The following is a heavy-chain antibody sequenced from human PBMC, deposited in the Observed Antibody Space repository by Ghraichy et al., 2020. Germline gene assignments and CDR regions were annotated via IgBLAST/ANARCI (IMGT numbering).Heavy chain of an antibody. CDR3: AKHALGDRQPFDY. V-gene: IGHV3-23*01. CDR1: GFTFSSYD. CDR2: ISSSGSTT. D-gene: IGHD3-3*01. Sequence: GGTLRLSCAASGFTFSSYDMSWVRQAPGKGLEWVSIISSSGSTTYYADSVKGRFTISRDNSKNTLHLQMNSLRAEDTALYYCAKHALGDRQPFDYWGQGTLVTVSS. J-gene: IGHJ4*02.